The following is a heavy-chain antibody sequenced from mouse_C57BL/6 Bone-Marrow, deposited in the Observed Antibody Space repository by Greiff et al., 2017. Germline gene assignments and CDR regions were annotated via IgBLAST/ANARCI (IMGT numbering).Heavy chain of an antibody. J-gene: IGHJ3*01. CDR2: IDPETGGT. CDR1: GYTFTDYE. CDR3: ARPFAY. Sequence: QVQLQQSGAELVRPGASVTQSCKASGYTFTDYEMHWVKQTPVHGLEWIGAIDPETGGTAYNQKFKGKAILTADKSSSTAYMELRGLTSEDSAVYYCARPFAYWGQGTLVTVSA. V-gene: IGHV1-15*01.